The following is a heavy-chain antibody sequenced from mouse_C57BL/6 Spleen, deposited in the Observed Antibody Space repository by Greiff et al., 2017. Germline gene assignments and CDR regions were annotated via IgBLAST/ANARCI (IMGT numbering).Heavy chain of an antibody. J-gene: IGHJ2*01. CDR1: GYTFTEYT. Sequence: QVQLKESGAELVKPGASVKLSCKASGYTFTEYTIHWVKQRSGQGLEWIGWFYPGRGSIKYNEKFKDKATLTADKSSSTVYRGLSSVTSEDSAVYFCARHEDPEQYYSDYWGQGTTLTVAS. CDR2: FYPGRGSI. CDR3: ARHEDPEQYYSDY. V-gene: IGHV1-62-2*01.